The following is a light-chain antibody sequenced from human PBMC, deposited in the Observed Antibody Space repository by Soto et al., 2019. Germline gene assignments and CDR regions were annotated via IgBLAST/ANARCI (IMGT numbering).Light chain of an antibody. J-gene: IGKJ1*01. Sequence: EIVLTQSPGTLSLSPGERATLSCRASQSISNYFLAWYQQKPGQAPRLLINGASSRATGIPDRFSGSGSGTDFTLTISRLEPEDFAVYYCQQYGSSPPWTFGQGTKVEIK. CDR3: QQYGSSPPWT. V-gene: IGKV3-20*01. CDR2: GAS. CDR1: QSISNYF.